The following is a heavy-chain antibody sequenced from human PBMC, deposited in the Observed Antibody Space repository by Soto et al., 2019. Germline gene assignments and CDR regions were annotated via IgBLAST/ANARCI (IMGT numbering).Heavy chain of an antibody. D-gene: IGHD3-10*01. CDR1: GFLFNSYS. J-gene: IGHJ3*02. V-gene: IGHV3-21*06. Sequence: EVLLVESGGGLVKPGGSLRLSCAASGFLFNSYSMNWVRQAPGKGLEWVSSISSSGTYIYYSDSIRGRFTISRDNAKTSLYLEMTSLGAEDTALYYCARTTRGTANPPAFDIWGQGTMVTVSS. CDR3: ARTTRGTANPPAFDI. CDR2: ISSSGTYI.